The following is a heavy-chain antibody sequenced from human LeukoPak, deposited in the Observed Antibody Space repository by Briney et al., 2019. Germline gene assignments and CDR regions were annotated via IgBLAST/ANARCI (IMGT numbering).Heavy chain of an antibody. CDR3: AKDGGVSYYYDSSGYYYGHY. Sequence: GGSLRLSCAASGFTFSSYAMSWVRQAPGKGLEWVSAISGSGGSTYYADSVKGRFTISRDNSKNTLYLQMNSLRAEDTAVYYCAKDGGVSYYYDSSGYYYGHYWGQGTLVTVSS. J-gene: IGHJ4*02. V-gene: IGHV3-23*01. D-gene: IGHD3-22*01. CDR2: ISGSGGST. CDR1: GFTFSSYA.